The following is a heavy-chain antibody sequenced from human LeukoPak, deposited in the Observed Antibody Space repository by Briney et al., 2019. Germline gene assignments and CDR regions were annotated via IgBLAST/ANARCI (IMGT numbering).Heavy chain of an antibody. Sequence: GGSLRLSCAASGFTFSSYAMSWVRQAPGKGLEWVSVISDGGAATYYADSVKGRFTISRDNSKNTLYLQMNSLRAEDTAVYYCAKTRNEHSSGWYPDAFDIWGQGTMVTVSS. J-gene: IGHJ3*02. V-gene: IGHV3-23*01. CDR1: GFTFSSYA. CDR2: ISDGGAAT. CDR3: AKTRNEHSSGWYPDAFDI. D-gene: IGHD6-19*01.